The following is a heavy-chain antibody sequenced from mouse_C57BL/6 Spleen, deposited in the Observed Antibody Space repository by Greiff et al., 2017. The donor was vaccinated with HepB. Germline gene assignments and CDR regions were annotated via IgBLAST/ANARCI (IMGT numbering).Heavy chain of an antibody. J-gene: IGHJ2*01. CDR1: GFNIKDDY. CDR3: TTGITTVDY. CDR2: IDPENGDT. D-gene: IGHD1-1*01. V-gene: IGHV14-4*01. Sequence: EVKLQESGAELVRPGASVKLSCTASGFNIKDDYMHWVKQRPEQGLEWIGWIDPENGDTEYASKFQGKATITADTSSNTAYLQLSSLTSEDTAVYYCTTGITTVDYWGQGTTLTVSS.